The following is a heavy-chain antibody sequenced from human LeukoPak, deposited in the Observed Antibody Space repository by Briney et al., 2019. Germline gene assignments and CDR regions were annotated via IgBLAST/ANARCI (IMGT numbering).Heavy chain of an antibody. J-gene: IGHJ6*03. Sequence: ASVKVSCKVSGYTLTELSMHWVRQAPGKGLEWMGGFDPEDGETIYAQKFRGRVTMTRDTSISTAYMELSRLRSDDTAVYYCARGGYDILTGYQYYYYYYMDVWGKGTTVTISS. D-gene: IGHD3-9*01. CDR1: GYTLTELS. V-gene: IGHV1-24*01. CDR2: FDPEDGET. CDR3: ARGGYDILTGYQYYYYYYMDV.